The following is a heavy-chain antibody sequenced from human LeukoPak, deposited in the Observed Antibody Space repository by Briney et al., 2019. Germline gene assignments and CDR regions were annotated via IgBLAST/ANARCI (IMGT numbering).Heavy chain of an antibody. J-gene: IGHJ3*02. D-gene: IGHD3-22*01. Sequence: SETLSLTCTVFGGSISSGGEYWGWIRQHPGKGLEWIGYVYYSGSTYYNPSLKSRVTISVDTSENQFSLKLSSVTAADTAVYYCAREKTAYYYDSSGFSEGAFDIWGQGTMVTVSS. CDR1: GGSISSGGEY. V-gene: IGHV4-31*03. CDR3: AREKTAYYYDSSGFSEGAFDI. CDR2: VYYSGST.